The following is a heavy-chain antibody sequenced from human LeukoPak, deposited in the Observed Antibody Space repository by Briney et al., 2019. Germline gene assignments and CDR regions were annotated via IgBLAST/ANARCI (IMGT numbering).Heavy chain of an antibody. CDR1: GGSISSSSYY. J-gene: IGHJ2*01. Sequence: SETLSLTCTVSGGSISSSSYYWGWIRQSPGKGLEWLGSIYYSGSTYYNPSLKSRVTISVDTSKNQFSLKLSSVTAADTAVYYCARVRVVVVVAGRHWYFDLWGRGTLVTVSS. V-gene: IGHV4-39*01. D-gene: IGHD2-15*01. CDR2: IYYSGST. CDR3: ARVRVVVVVAGRHWYFDL.